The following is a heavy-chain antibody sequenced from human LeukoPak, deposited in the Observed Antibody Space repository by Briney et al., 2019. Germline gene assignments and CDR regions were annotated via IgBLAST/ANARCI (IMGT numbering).Heavy chain of an antibody. V-gene: IGHV1-2*02. CDR1: GYTFTGYY. Sequence: ASVKVSCKASGYTFTGYYMHWVRQAPGQGLEWMGWINPNSGGTNYAQKFQGRVTMTRDTFISTAYMELSRLRSDDTAVYYCAGARGSGSYYNRHFDYWGQGTLVTVSS. D-gene: IGHD3-10*01. CDR3: AGARGSGSYYNRHFDY. J-gene: IGHJ4*02. CDR2: INPNSGGT.